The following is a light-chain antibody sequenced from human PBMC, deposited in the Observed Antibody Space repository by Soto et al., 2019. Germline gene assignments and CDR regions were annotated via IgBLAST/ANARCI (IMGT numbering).Light chain of an antibody. Sequence: DIQMTQSPSTLSASVGDRVIITCRASQSINGWLAWYQQKPGKAPNLLIYDASTLQGGFPSRFSGSGSGTEFTLTISSRQPDGFATDYFQQYYNFPRTLVQGTKVQIK. CDR2: DAS. J-gene: IGKJ1*01. V-gene: IGKV1-5*01. CDR3: QQYYNFPRT. CDR1: QSINGW.